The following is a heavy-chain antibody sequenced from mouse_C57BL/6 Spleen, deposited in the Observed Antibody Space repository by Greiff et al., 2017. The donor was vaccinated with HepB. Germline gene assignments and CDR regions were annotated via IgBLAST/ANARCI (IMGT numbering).Heavy chain of an antibody. V-gene: IGHV1-82*01. D-gene: IGHD2-12*01. CDR1: GYEFSSSW. CDR3: ARGGNLYEFAY. CDR2: IYPGDGDT. Sequence: VQLQQSGPELVKPGASVKISCKASGYEFSSSWMNWVKQRPGKGLEWIGRIYPGDGDTNYNGKFKGKATLTADKSSSTAYMQLSSLTSEDSAVYFCARGGNLYEFAYWGQGTLVTVSA. J-gene: IGHJ3*01.